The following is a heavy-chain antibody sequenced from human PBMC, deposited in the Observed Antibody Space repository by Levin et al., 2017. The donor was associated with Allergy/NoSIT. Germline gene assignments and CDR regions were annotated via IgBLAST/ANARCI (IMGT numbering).Heavy chain of an antibody. CDR2: ISYDGSNK. D-gene: IGHD6-13*01. CDR3: ARDSGDSSSWYTVPRTFPNWFDP. Sequence: GGSLRLSCAASGFTFSSYAMHWVRQAPGKGLEWVAVISYDGSNKYYADSVKGRFTISRDNSKNTLYLQMNSLRAEDTAVYYCARDSGDSSSWYTVPRTFPNWFDPWGQGTLVTVSS. J-gene: IGHJ5*02. CDR1: GFTFSSYA. V-gene: IGHV3-30-3*01.